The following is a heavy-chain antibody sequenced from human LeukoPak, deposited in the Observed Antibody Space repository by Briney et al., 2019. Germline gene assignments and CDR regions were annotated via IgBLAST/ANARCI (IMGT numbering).Heavy chain of an antibody. CDR2: INSDGSGR. CDR1: GFSFSTSW. CDR3: ASASSHRIAAGGDY. J-gene: IGHJ4*02. V-gene: IGHV3-74*01. D-gene: IGHD6-13*01. Sequence: PGGSLRLSCAASGFSFSTSWMHWVRQAPGKGLVWVSRINSDGSGRNYADSVKGRFTISRDNAKNTLYLQMNSLRAEDTAVYYCASASSHRIAAGGDYWGQGTLVTVSS.